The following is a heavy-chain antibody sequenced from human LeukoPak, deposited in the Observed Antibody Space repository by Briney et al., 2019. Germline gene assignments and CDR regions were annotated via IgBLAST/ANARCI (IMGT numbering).Heavy chain of an antibody. Sequence: GASVKVSCKASGYTFTSYDINWVRQAPGQGLEWMGGIIPIFGTANYAQKFQGRVTITADESTSTAYMELSSLRSEDTAVYYCARADGIVPAAIGGDYYMDVWGKGTTVTVSS. J-gene: IGHJ6*03. CDR1: GYTFTSYD. D-gene: IGHD2-2*01. V-gene: IGHV1-69*13. CDR2: IIPIFGTA. CDR3: ARADGIVPAAIGGDYYMDV.